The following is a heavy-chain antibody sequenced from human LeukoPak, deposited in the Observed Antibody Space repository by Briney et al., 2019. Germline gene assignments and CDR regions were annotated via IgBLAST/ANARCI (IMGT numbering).Heavy chain of an antibody. J-gene: IGHJ4*01. CDR1: GYSISSGYY. CDR2: IYHSGST. Sequence: SETLSLTCAVSGYSISSGYYWGWTRQPPGKGLEWIGSIYHSGSTYYNPSLKSRVTISVDTSKNQFSLKLSSVTAADTAVYDCSRGYSNNQNYFDYWGQGTLVTVSS. CDR3: SRGYSNNQNYFDY. V-gene: IGHV4-38-2*01. D-gene: IGHD4-11*01.